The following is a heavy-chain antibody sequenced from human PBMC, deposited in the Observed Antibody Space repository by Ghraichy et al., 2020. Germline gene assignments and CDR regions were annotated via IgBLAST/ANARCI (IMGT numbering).Heavy chain of an antibody. V-gene: IGHV4-31*03. CDR3: AREPSYYDFWRDKGKGYFDL. CDR2: IYYSGST. J-gene: IGHJ2*01. Sequence: SQTLSLTCTVSGGSISSGGYYWSWIRQHPGKGLEWIGYIYYSGSTYYNPSLKSRVTISVDTSKNQFSLKLSSVTAADTAVYYCAREPSYYDFWRDKGKGYFDLWGRGTLVTVSS. D-gene: IGHD3-3*01. CDR1: GGSISSGGYY.